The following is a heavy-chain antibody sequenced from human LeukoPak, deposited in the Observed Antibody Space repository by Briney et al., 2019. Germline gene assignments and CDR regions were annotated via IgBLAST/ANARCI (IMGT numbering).Heavy chain of an antibody. CDR3: ARKLTGTTYFDC. Sequence: GGSLRLSCATSGFPFSSYDMNWVRQALGKGLEWVSYIHSSGGTIYYADSVKGRFTISRDSAKNSVYLRMNSLRAEDTALYYCARKLTGTTYFDCWGQGILVTVSS. D-gene: IGHD1-1*01. CDR2: IHSSGGTI. J-gene: IGHJ4*02. V-gene: IGHV3-48*03. CDR1: GFPFSSYD.